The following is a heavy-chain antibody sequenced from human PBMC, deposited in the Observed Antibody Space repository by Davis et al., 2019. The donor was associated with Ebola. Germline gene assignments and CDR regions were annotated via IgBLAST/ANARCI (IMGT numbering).Heavy chain of an antibody. J-gene: IGHJ6*02. CDR3: ARGPDYGDYAPLYYYYGMDV. Sequence: AASVKVSCKASGYTFTSYGISWVRQAPGQGLEWMGGIIPIFGTANYAQKLQGRVTMTTDTSTSTAYMELRSLRSDDTAVYYCARGPDYGDYAPLYYYYGMDVWGQGTTVTVSS. V-gene: IGHV1-18*01. D-gene: IGHD4-17*01. CDR1: GYTFTSYG. CDR2: IIPIFGTA.